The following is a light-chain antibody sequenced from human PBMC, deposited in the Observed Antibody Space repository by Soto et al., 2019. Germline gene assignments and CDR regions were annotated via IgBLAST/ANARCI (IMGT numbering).Light chain of an antibody. CDR3: AAWDQRLTGWV. J-gene: IGLJ3*02. CDR2: RNN. CDR1: SSNIGSNY. V-gene: IGLV1-47*01. Sequence: QSVLTQPPSASGTPGQSVTISCSGSSSNIGSNYVYWYHQLPGTAPKLVIYRNNQRPSGVPDRISGSKSGTSDSLAISGLRSEDEDDYYCAAWDQRLTGWVFGGGNKLTVI.